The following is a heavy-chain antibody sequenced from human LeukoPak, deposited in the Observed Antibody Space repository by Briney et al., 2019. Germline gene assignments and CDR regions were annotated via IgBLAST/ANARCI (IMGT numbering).Heavy chain of an antibody. J-gene: IGHJ4*02. CDR3: ARNSRTYGDYDF. CDR1: GASTSNSSYY. CDR2: IYYSGST. V-gene: IGHV4-39*07. Sequence: PSETLSLTCSVSGASTSNSSYYWGWLRQPPGKGLEWIGSIYYSGSTYYNPSLNSRVTISSDTSKDQFSLKLNSVTAADTAVYYCARNSRTYGDYDFWGQGTLVTVSS. D-gene: IGHD4-17*01.